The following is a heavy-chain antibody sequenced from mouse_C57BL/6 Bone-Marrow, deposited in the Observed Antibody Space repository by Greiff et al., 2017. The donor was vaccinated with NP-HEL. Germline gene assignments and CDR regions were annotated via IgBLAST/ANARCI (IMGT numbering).Heavy chain of an antibody. D-gene: IGHD1-1*01. J-gene: IGHJ1*03. V-gene: IGHV1-14*01. CDR2: IYPYNDGT. CDR1: GYTFTSYV. Sequence: EVQLQESGPELVKPGASVKMSCKASGYTFTSYVMHWVKQKPGQGLEWIGYIYPYNDGTKYNEKFKGKATLTSDKSSSTAYMELSSLTSEDSAVYYCAKPGSDWYFDVWGTGTTVTVSS. CDR3: AKPGSDWYFDV.